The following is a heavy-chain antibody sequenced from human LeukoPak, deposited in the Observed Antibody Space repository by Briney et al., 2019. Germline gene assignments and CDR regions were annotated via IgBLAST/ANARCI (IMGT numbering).Heavy chain of an antibody. CDR1: GGSFSGYY. CDR3: ATESSAGSCSGGSCYSDVHY. V-gene: IGHV4-34*01. D-gene: IGHD2-15*01. Sequence: PSETLSLTCAVYGGSFSGYYWSWIRQPPGKGLEWIGEINHSGSTNYNPSLKSRVTLSVDTSKNQFSLKLSSVTAADTAVYYCATESSAGSCSGGSCYSDVHYWGQGTLVTVSS. J-gene: IGHJ4*02. CDR2: INHSGST.